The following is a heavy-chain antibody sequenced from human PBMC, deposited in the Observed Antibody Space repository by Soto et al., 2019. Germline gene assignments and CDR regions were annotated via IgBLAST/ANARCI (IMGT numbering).Heavy chain of an antibody. D-gene: IGHD2-2*01. Sequence: GQFQKISCKGSGYNFTSYLISWVRQMPGKGLEWMGRIDPSDSYTNYSPSFQGHVTISADKSISTAYLQWSSLKASDTAMYYCASSPRGYCSSTSCRELGNYYGMDVWGQGTTVTVSS. CDR3: ASSPRGYCSSTSCRELGNYYGMDV. CDR2: IDPSDSYT. J-gene: IGHJ6*02. V-gene: IGHV5-10-1*01. CDR1: GYNFTSYL.